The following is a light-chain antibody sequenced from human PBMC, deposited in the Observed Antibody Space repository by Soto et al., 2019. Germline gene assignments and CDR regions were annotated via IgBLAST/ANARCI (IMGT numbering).Light chain of an antibody. CDR2: GAS. V-gene: IGKV1-27*01. CDR1: EDISNY. CDR3: HDYNRAPWT. J-gene: IGKJ1*01. Sequence: DIQMTQSPSSLSASVGDRVTITCRASEDISNYLAWYQQKPGKVPKLLIYGASTLQSAVPSRFSGSGSGTDFTLTISSLQTEDVATYYCHDYNRAPWTFGQGTKVESK.